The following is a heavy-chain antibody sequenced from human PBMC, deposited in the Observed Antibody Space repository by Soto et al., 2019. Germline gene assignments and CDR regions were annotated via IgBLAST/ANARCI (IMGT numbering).Heavy chain of an antibody. CDR3: AREPGGGWELDY. V-gene: IGHV3-72*01. J-gene: IGHJ4*02. CDR2: TRNKANSYTT. CDR1: GFTFSDHY. D-gene: IGHD1-26*01. Sequence: GESLKISCAASGFTFSDHYMDWVRQAPGKGLEWVGRTRNKANSYTTEYAASVKGRFTISRDDSKNSLYLQMNSLKTEDTAVYYCAREPGGGWELDYWGQGTLVTVSS.